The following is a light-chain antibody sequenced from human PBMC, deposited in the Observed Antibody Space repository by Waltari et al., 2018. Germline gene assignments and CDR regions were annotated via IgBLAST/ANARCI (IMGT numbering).Light chain of an antibody. CDR1: QTIDNY. CDR2: DAS. V-gene: IGKV1-5*01. J-gene: IGKJ1*01. Sequence: DIQMTQSPSTLSASVGDRVTITCRASQTIDNYLAWYQQKPGEAPKVMIYDASTLETGVPSRFSGSGFGTDFSLTISSLQPDDFPTYWCQQYNIYSPQAFGQGTKVEVK. CDR3: QQYNIYSPQA.